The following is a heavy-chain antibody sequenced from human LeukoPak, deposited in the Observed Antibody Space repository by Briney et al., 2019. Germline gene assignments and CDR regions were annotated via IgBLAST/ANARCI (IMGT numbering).Heavy chain of an antibody. Sequence: GGSLRLSCVASGVTFSNYWMHWGRPPPGKGLVWVSRIYVDGRTTNYADSVKGRFTISRDNAKNTVYLEMNSLSVEDTATYYCIRDFRSADLWGQGTLVTVTS. CDR3: IRDFRSADL. V-gene: IGHV3-74*01. CDR1: GVTFSNYW. J-gene: IGHJ5*02. CDR2: IYVDGRTT.